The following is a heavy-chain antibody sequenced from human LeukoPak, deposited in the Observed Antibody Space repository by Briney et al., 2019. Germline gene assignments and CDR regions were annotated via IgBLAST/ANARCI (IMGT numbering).Heavy chain of an antibody. CDR1: GGTFSSYA. J-gene: IGHJ5*02. V-gene: IGHV1-69*01. CDR3: ARNGCGGDCYSPGSVDWFDP. CDR2: IIPIFGTA. Sequence: SVKVSCKASGGTFSSYAISWVRQAPGQGLEWMGGIIPIFGTANYAQKFQGRVTITADESTSTAYMELSSLRSEDTAVYYCARNGCGGDCYSPGSVDWFDPWGQGTLVTVSS. D-gene: IGHD2-21*02.